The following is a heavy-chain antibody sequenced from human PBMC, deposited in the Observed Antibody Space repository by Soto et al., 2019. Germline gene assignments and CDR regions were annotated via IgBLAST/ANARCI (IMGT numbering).Heavy chain of an antibody. CDR1: GFTFSSYG. CDR2: ISYDGSNK. CDR3: AKGGSGYYYYYYGMDV. V-gene: IGHV3-30*18. J-gene: IGHJ6*02. Sequence: GGSLRLSCAASGFTFSSYGMHWVRQSPGKGLEWVAVISYDGSNKYYADSVKGRLTISRDNSKNTLYLQMNSLRPEDTAVYYCAKGGSGYYYYYYGMDVWGQGTTVTVSS. D-gene: IGHD3-22*01.